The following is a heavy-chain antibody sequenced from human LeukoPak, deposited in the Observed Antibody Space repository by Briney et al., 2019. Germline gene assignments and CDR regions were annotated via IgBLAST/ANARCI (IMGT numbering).Heavy chain of an antibody. J-gene: IGHJ5*02. CDR1: GYSISSGYY. V-gene: IGHV4-38-2*02. CDR3: ARDGRSLYDSSGYGVA. CDR2: IYHSGST. Sequence: TASETLSLTCTVSGYSISSGYYWGWIRQPPGKGLEWIGSIYHSGSTYYNPSLKSRVTISVDTSKNQFSLKLSSVTAADTAVYYCARDGRSLYDSSGYGVAWGQGTLVTVSS. D-gene: IGHD3-22*01.